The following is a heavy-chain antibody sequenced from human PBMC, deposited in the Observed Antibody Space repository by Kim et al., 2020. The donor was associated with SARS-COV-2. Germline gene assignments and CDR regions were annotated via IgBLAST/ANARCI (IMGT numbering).Heavy chain of an antibody. CDR3: AKDHPSSGWPTFDS. D-gene: IGHD6-19*01. Sequence: GGSLRLSCAASGFTFSRRAMSWVRQVPGKGLEWIASVNNNNNPYYADSVKGRFTVSRDITKDTLYLQMNSLRADDTALYYCAKDHPSSGWPTFDSWGQGTQVAVSS. CDR2: VNNNNNP. V-gene: IGHV3-23*05. J-gene: IGHJ4*02. CDR1: GFTFSRRA.